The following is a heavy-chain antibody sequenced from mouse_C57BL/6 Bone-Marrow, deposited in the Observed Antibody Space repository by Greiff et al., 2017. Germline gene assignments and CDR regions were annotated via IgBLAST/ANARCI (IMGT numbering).Heavy chain of an antibody. Sequence: EVQLQESGPGLVKPSQSLSLTCSVTGYSITSGYYWNWIRQFPGNKLEWMGYISYDGSNNYNPSLKNRISITRDTSKNQFFLKLNSVTTEDTATYYCARGGTGDDAMDYWGQGTSVTVSS. D-gene: IGHD3-3*01. J-gene: IGHJ4*01. CDR2: ISYDGSN. CDR3: ARGGTGDDAMDY. CDR1: GYSITSGYY. V-gene: IGHV3-6*01.